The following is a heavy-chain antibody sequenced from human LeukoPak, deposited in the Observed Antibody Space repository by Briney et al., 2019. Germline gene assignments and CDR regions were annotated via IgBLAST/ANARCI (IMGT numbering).Heavy chain of an antibody. CDR1: GYSISSGYY. Sequence: PSETLSHACAVSGYSISSGYYWGWIRQPPGKGLEWIGSIYHSGSTYYNPSLKSRVTISVDTSKNQFSLKLSSVTAADTAVYYCARPYNWNDVDAFDIWGQGTMVTVSS. D-gene: IGHD1-20*01. CDR2: IYHSGST. J-gene: IGHJ3*02. CDR3: ARPYNWNDVDAFDI. V-gene: IGHV4-38-2*01.